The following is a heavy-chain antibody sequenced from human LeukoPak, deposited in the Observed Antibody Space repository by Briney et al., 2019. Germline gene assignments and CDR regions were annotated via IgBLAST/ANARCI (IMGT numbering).Heavy chain of an antibody. CDR1: GGSFSGYY. Sequence: SETLSLTCAVYGGSFSGYYWSWIRQPPGKGLEWIGDINHSGSTNYNPSLKSRVTISVDTSKNQFSLKLSSVTAADTAVYYCARGSDYCSSTSCSGAFDIWGQGTMVTVSS. D-gene: IGHD2-2*01. V-gene: IGHV4-34*01. J-gene: IGHJ3*02. CDR3: ARGSDYCSSTSCSGAFDI. CDR2: INHSGST.